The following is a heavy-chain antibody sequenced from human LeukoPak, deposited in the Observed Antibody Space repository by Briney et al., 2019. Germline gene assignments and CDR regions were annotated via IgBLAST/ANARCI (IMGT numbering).Heavy chain of an antibody. CDR1: GGTISSYA. CDR2: IIPIFGTA. Sequence: ASVKVSCKASGGTISSYAISWVRQAPGQGLEWMGGIIPIFGTANYAQKFQGRVTITADESTSTAYMELSSLRSEDTAVYYCARGPYGSGSYPMNYWGQGTLVTVSS. CDR3: ARGPYGSGSYPMNY. D-gene: IGHD3-10*01. V-gene: IGHV1-69*13. J-gene: IGHJ4*02.